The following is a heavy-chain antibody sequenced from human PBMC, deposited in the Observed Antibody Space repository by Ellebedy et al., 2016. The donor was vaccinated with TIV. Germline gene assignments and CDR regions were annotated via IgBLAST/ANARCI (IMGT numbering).Heavy chain of an antibody. J-gene: IGHJ4*02. CDR1: GFTFSNAW. CDR2: IKSKTDGGTT. V-gene: IGHV3-15*01. CDR3: TTVIAVAGGEI. D-gene: IGHD6-19*01. Sequence: GESLKISCAASGFTFSNAWMSWVRQAPGKGLEWVGRIKSKTDGGTTDYAAPVKGRFTISRDDSKNTLYLQMNSLKTEDTAVYYCTTVIAVAGGEIWGQGTLVTVSS.